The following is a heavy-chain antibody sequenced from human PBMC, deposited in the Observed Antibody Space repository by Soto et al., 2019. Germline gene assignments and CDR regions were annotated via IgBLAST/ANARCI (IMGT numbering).Heavy chain of an antibody. J-gene: IGHJ4*02. CDR3: ASDHDYGESIPFDY. Sequence: GGSLRLSCAASGFTFSSYGMHWVRQAPGKGLEWVAVIWYDGSNKYYADSVKGRFTISRDNSKNTLYLQMNSLRAEDTAVYYCASDHDYGESIPFDYWGQGTLVTVSS. CDR1: GFTFSSYG. V-gene: IGHV3-33*01. CDR2: IWYDGSNK. D-gene: IGHD4-17*01.